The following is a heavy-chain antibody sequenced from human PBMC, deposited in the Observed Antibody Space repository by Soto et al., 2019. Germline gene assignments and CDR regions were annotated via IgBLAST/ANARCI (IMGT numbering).Heavy chain of an antibody. V-gene: IGHV3-23*01. Sequence: GGSLRLSCAASGFTFRNYDMSWVRQAPGKGLEWVSAISVRGGGPYYTESVRGRFTISRDNSKNTLYLQMNSLRVEDTAVYYCAKRLEGTSGYYSEDYWGQGTLVTVSS. CDR1: GFTFRNYD. D-gene: IGHD3-9*01. J-gene: IGHJ4*02. CDR3: AKRLEGTSGYYSEDY. CDR2: ISVRGGGP.